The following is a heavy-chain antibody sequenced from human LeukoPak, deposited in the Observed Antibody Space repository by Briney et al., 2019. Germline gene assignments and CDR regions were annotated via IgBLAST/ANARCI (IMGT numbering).Heavy chain of an antibody. D-gene: IGHD2-15*01. J-gene: IGHJ6*03. CDR3: ARFPGSAEYRHYYYMDV. CDR2: IYHSGST. CDR1: GGSISSSSYF. V-gene: IGHV4-39*07. Sequence: SETLSLTCTVSGGSISSSSYFWGWIRQPPGKGLEWIASIYHSGSTYYNPSLKSRVTISVDTSKSQFSLKLSSVTAADTAVYYCARFPGSAEYRHYYYMDVWGKGTTVTVSS.